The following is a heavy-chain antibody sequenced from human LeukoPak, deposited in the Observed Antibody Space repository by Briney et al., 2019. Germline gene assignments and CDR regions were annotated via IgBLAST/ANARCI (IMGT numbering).Heavy chain of an antibody. D-gene: IGHD2-15*01. V-gene: IGHV1-24*01. CDR1: GYTLTELS. Sequence: GASVKVSCKVSGYTLTELSMHWVRQAPGKGLEWMGGFDPEDGETIYAQKFQGRVTMTEDTSTDTAYMELSSLRSEDTAVYYCAKYGWYCGGGSCYFDYGGQGTLVTVSS. CDR2: FDPEDGET. J-gene: IGHJ4*02. CDR3: AKYGWYCGGGSCYFDY.